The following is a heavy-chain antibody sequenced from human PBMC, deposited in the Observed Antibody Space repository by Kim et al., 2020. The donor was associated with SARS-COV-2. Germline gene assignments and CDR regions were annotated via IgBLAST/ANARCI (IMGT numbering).Heavy chain of an antibody. CDR3: SRHLGIVGAKDY. CDR2: IYYSRST. CDR1: GGSISSSSYY. Sequence: SETLSLTCTVSGGSISSSSYYWGWIRQPPGKGREWIGSIYYSRSTYYNPCLKSRVTISVDTSKHQFSLKLISVTAADAAEYYCSRHLGIVGAKDYWGQGTLVTVSS. D-gene: IGHD1-26*01. J-gene: IGHJ4*02. V-gene: IGHV4-39*01.